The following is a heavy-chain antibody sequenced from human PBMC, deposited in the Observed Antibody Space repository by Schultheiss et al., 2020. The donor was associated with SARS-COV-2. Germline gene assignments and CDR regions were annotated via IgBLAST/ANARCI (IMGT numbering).Heavy chain of an antibody. CDR2: ISYDGGHE. CDR1: GFTFSSHA. D-gene: IGHD6-19*01. V-gene: IGHV3-30*04. CDR3: AKRWLAYYFDY. Sequence: GGSLRLSCAASGFTFSSHAMHWVRQAPGKGLEWVALISYDGGHEDYADSVKGRFTISRDNSQNTLYLQMNGLKPEDTATYYCAKRWLAYYFDYWGQGTLVTVSS. J-gene: IGHJ4*02.